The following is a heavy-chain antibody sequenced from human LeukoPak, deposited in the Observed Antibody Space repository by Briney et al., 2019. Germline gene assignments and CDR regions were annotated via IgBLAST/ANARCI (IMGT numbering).Heavy chain of an antibody. CDR2: INADGSTT. V-gene: IGHV3-74*01. CDR1: GFTFGNSW. D-gene: IGHD1-14*01. Sequence: GGSLRLSCAASGFTFGNSWAHWVRQAPGKGLVWVSLINADGSTTSYADSVKGRFTISRDNARNTLSLEMHSLTIEDTAVYYCIVVVEPPDSDGFDVWGQGTMITVSS. J-gene: IGHJ3*01. CDR3: IVVVEPPDSDGFDV.